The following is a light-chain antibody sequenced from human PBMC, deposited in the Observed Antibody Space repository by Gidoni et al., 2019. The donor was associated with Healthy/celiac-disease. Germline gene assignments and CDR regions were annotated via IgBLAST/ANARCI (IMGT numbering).Light chain of an antibody. CDR3: CSYAGSYTLV. Sequence: QSALTQPRSVSGSPGQSVTISCTGTSGDVGGYNYVSWYQQHPGKAPKLMIYDVSKRPSGVPDRFSGSESGNTASLTISGLQAEDEADYYCCSYAGSYTLVFGGGTKLTVL. CDR1: SGDVGGYNY. J-gene: IGLJ2*01. V-gene: IGLV2-11*01. CDR2: DVS.